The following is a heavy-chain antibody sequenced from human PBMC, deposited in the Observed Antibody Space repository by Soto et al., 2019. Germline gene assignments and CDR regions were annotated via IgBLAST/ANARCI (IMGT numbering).Heavy chain of an antibody. V-gene: IGHV1-46*01. CDR3: ARTPTTVTTSPSYFFDY. CDR1: GYTFTSYY. CDR2: INPSGGST. J-gene: IGHJ4*02. Sequence: GASVKVSCKASGYTFTSYYMHWVRQAPGQGLEWMGIINPSGGSTSYAQKFQGRVTMTRDTSTSTVYMELSSLRSEDTAAYYCARTPTTVTTSPSYFFDYWGQGTLVTVSS. D-gene: IGHD4-17*01.